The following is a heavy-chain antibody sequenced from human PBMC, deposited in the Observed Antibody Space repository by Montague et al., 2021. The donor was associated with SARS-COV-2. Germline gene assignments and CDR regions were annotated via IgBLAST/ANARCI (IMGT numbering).Heavy chain of an antibody. CDR3: ARDRERYDASDYSGVYYYYGMDV. J-gene: IGHJ6*02. CDR1: GGSISSGSYY. D-gene: IGHD3-22*01. V-gene: IGHV4-61*02. Sequence: TLSLTCTVSGGSISSGSYYWTWIRQPAGKGLEWIGRIYTSGSANYNASLKSRVTISVDTSKNQFSLKLSSVTAADTAVYYCARDRERYDASDYSGVYYYYGMDVWGQGTTVTVSS. CDR2: IYTSGSA.